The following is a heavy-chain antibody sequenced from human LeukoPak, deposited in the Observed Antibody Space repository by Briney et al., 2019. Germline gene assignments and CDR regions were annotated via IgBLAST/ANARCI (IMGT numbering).Heavy chain of an antibody. J-gene: IGHJ4*02. CDR1: GFTFSDYS. CDR2: INSDGSST. D-gene: IGHD6-19*01. V-gene: IGHV3-74*01. Sequence: PGGSLRLSCAASGFTFSDYSMHWVRQAPGKGLVWVSRINSDGSSTSYADSVKGRFTISRDNAENTLYLQMNSLRAEDTAVYYCARVRIAVAGHFDYWGQGTLVTVSS. CDR3: ARVRIAVAGHFDY.